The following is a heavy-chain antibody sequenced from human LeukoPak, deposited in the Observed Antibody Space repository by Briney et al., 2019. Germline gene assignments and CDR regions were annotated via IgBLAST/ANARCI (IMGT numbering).Heavy chain of an antibody. Sequence: PGGSLRLSCAASGFTFSSYAMSWVRQAPGKGLEWVSAISGSGGSTYYADSVKGRFTISRDNSKNTLYLQMNSLRAEDTAVYYCAKGYGGVRIVVVPAAVDAFDIWGQGTMVTVSS. CDR2: ISGSGGST. CDR3: AKGYGGVRIVVVPAAVDAFDI. CDR1: GFTFSSYA. J-gene: IGHJ3*02. D-gene: IGHD2-2*01. V-gene: IGHV3-23*01.